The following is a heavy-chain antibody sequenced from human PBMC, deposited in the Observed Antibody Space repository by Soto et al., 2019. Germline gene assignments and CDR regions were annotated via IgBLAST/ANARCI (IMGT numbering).Heavy chain of an antibody. CDR1: GFTFSSYW. V-gene: IGHV3-7*01. J-gene: IGHJ6*03. D-gene: IGHD3-16*01. Sequence: GGSLRLSCAASGFTFSSYWMSWVRQAPGKGLEWVANIKQDGSEKYYVDSVKGRFTISRDNAKNSLYLQMNSLRAEDTAVYYCARVNSVPMIRVYYYYMDVWGKGTTVTVSS. CDR3: ARVNSVPMIRVYYYYMDV. CDR2: IKQDGSEK.